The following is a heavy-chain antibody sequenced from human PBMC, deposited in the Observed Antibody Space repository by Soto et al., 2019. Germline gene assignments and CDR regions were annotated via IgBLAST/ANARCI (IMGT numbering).Heavy chain of an antibody. CDR2: INAGNGNT. CDR3: ARSIVVVTALDY. J-gene: IGHJ4*02. V-gene: IGHV1-3*05. D-gene: IGHD2-21*02. Sequence: QAQLVKSGAEEKKPGASVKVSCKASGYTFTSYAMHWLRQAPGQRLEWMGWINAGNGNTKYSQKFQGRVTITRDTSASTAYMELSSLRSEDTVVYYCARSIVVVTALDYWGQGTLVTVSS. CDR1: GYTFTSYA.